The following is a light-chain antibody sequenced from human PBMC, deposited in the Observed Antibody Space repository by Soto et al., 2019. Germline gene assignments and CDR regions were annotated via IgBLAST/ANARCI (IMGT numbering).Light chain of an antibody. CDR1: QNVANY. Sequence: EIVLTQSPGTLSLSPGERATLSCRASQNVANYLDWYQQKPGQAPRLLMYGASIRAAGVPDRFSGSGSGTEFTLTISRLEPEDFTVYYCHHYETFGQGTKVDIK. CDR2: GAS. J-gene: IGKJ1*01. V-gene: IGKV3-20*01. CDR3: HHYET.